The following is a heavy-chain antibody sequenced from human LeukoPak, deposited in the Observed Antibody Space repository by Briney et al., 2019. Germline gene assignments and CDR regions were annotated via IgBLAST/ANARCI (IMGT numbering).Heavy chain of an antibody. J-gene: IGHJ4*02. CDR3: AKGVYDILTGSDY. D-gene: IGHD3-9*01. Sequence: GGSLRLSCAASGFTFSSYAMSWVRQAPGKGLEWVSAISGSGGSTHYADSVKGRFTISRDNSKNTLYLQMNSLRAEDTAVYCCAKGVYDILTGSDYWGQGTLVTVSP. CDR1: GFTFSSYA. V-gene: IGHV3-23*01. CDR2: ISGSGGST.